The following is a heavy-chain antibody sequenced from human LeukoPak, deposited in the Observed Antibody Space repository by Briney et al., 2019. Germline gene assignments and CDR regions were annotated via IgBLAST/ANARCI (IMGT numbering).Heavy chain of an antibody. CDR2: IYPGDSDT. CDR3: ARRISYCSGGSCYYFVY. D-gene: IGHD2-15*01. Sequence: GESLKISCKGSGYSFTSYWIGWVRQMPGKGLEWMGIIYPGDSDTRYSPSFQGQVTISADKSISTAYLQWSSLKASDTAMYYCARRISYCSGGSCYYFVYWGQGTLVTVSS. CDR1: GYSFTSYW. J-gene: IGHJ4*02. V-gene: IGHV5-51*01.